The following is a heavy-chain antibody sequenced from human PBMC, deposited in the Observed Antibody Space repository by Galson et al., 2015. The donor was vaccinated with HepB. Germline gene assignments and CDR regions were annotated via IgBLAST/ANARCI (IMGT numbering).Heavy chain of an antibody. CDR3: ARIAAAGTETYWYFDL. D-gene: IGHD6-13*01. V-gene: IGHV4-61*05. J-gene: IGHJ2*01. Sequence: SETLSLTCTVSGGSISSSSYYWGWIRQPPGKGLEWIGYINYSGSTNYNPSLKSRVTISVDTSKNQFSLKLSSVTAADTAVYYCARIAAAGTETYWYFDLWGRGTLVTVSS. CDR1: GGSISSSSYY. CDR2: INYSGST.